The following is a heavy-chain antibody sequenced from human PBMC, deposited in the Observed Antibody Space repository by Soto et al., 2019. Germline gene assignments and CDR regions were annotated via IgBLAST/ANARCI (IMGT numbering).Heavy chain of an antibody. D-gene: IGHD2-2*01. CDR1: GYTLTELS. V-gene: IGHV1-24*01. Sequence: SVKVSCKVSGYTLTELSMHWVRQAPGKGLEWMGGFDPEDGETIYAQKFQGRVTMTEDTSTETANMKLSSLRPEDTAVYYCATDPVPASGLRWFDPWGQETLVTVSS. CDR2: FDPEDGET. CDR3: ATDPVPASGLRWFDP. J-gene: IGHJ5*02.